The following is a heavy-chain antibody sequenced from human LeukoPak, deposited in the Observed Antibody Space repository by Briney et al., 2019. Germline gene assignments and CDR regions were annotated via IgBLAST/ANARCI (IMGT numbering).Heavy chain of an antibody. CDR2: ISSSGSTI. J-gene: IGHJ6*03. CDR3: ARDKGYSYYVYYYYYMDV. Sequence: GGSLRLSCAASGFTFSDYYMSWIRQAPGKGLEWVSYISSSGSTIYYAESVKGRFTISRDNAKNSLYLQMNSLRAEDTAVYYCARDKGYSYYVYYYYYMDVWGKGTTVTVSS. V-gene: IGHV3-11*01. D-gene: IGHD3-10*02. CDR1: GFTFSDYY.